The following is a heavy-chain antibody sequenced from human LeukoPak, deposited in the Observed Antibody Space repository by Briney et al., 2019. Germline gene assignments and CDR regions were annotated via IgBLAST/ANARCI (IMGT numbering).Heavy chain of an antibody. CDR2: IKQDGSEK. D-gene: IGHD3-3*01. J-gene: IGHJ6*02. CDR3: ARNYDFWSGYYPLPYYYYGMDV. V-gene: IGHV3-7*01. CDR1: GFTFSSYW. Sequence: PGGSLRLSCAASGFTFSSYWMSWVRQAPGKGLEWVANIKQDGSEKYYVDSVKGRFTISRDNAKNSLYLQMNSLRAEDTAVYYCARNYDFWSGYYPLPYYYYGMDVWGQGTTVTVSS.